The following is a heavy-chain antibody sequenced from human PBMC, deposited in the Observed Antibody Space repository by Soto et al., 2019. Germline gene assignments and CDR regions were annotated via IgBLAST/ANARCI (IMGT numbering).Heavy chain of an antibody. Sequence: QVQLQQWGAGLLKPSETLSLTCAVYGGSFSGYYWSWIRQPPGKGLEWIGEINHSGSTTYNPSLKSRGTISVDTSRNQFSLKLISVTAADTAVYYFSRRGVRDQIDYCGQGTMVTVSS. CDR3: SRRGVRDQIDY. J-gene: IGHJ4*02. CDR1: GGSFSGYY. V-gene: IGHV4-34*01. D-gene: IGHD2-2*01. CDR2: INHSGST.